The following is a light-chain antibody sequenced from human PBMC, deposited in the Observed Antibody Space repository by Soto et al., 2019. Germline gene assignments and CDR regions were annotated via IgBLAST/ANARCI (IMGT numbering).Light chain of an antibody. Sequence: QSALTQPASVSGSPGPSITISCTGTSSDVGGYNYVSWYQQHPGKAPKLMIYDVSNGPSGVSNRFSGSKSVNTASLTISGLQAEDEDDYYCSSYTSSSPVVFGGGTKVTVL. CDR1: SSDVGGYNY. CDR2: DVS. CDR3: SSYTSSSPVV. J-gene: IGLJ2*01. V-gene: IGLV2-14*01.